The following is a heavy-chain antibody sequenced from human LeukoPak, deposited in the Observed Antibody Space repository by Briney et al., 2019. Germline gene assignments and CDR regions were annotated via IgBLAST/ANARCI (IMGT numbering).Heavy chain of an antibody. V-gene: IGHV3-49*04. CDR1: GFTFSDYY. Sequence: GGSLRLSCAASGFTFSDYYMSWVRQAPGKGLEWVGFIRSRAYGASTEYAATVKGRFTISRDDSKSIAYLQMNSLKTEDTAVYYCSRADYYGSGSPISLDVWGKGTTVTVS. CDR2: IRSRAYGAST. J-gene: IGHJ6*03. CDR3: SRADYYGSGSPISLDV. D-gene: IGHD3-10*01.